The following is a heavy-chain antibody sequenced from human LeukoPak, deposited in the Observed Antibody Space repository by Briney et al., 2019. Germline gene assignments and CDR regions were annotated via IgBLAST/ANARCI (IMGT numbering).Heavy chain of an antibody. V-gene: IGHV6-1*01. Sequence: TLSLTSAISGDSVSSNSAVCNLIQPSPSRRLEWLGRTYYRSKWYNDYAISVKSRITINPDTSKNQFSLHLNSVTPGDTAVYYCARGTATASYPINWFDPWGQGILVTVSS. CDR1: GDSVSSNSAV. CDR3: ARGTATASYPINWFDP. CDR2: TYYRSKWYN. J-gene: IGHJ5*02. D-gene: IGHD1-14*01.